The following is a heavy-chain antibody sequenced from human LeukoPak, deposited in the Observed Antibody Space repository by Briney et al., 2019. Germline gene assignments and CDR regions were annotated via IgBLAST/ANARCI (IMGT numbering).Heavy chain of an antibody. CDR2: IYPGDSDT. V-gene: IGHV5-51*01. D-gene: IGHD5-12*01. J-gene: IGHJ5*02. CDR3: ARQKQYRSDYDSTSRYNWFDP. CDR1: GYSFTSYW. Sequence: KPGESLKISCKDSGYSFTSYWIGWVRQMPGKGLEWMGIIYPGDSDTRYSSSFQGQVTISADKSISTAYLQWSSLKASDTAMYYCARQKQYRSDYDSTSRYNWFDPWGQGTLVTVSS.